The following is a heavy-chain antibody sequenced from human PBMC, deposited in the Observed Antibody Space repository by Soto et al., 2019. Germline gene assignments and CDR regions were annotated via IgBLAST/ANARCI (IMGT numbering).Heavy chain of an antibody. CDR3: ASGSGMGAPDGSFDI. J-gene: IGHJ3*02. D-gene: IGHD1-26*01. Sequence: SVKVSCKASGGTFSSYAISWVRQAPGQGLEWMGGIIPIFGTANYTQKFQGRVTITADKSTSTAYMELSSLRSEDTAVYYCASGSGMGAPDGSFDIWGQGTMVIVSS. CDR1: GGTFSSYA. CDR2: IIPIFGTA. V-gene: IGHV1-69*06.